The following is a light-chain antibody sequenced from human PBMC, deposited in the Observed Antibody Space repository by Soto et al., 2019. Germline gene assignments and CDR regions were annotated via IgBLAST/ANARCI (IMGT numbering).Light chain of an antibody. CDR2: DAS. CDR1: QSIGRW. CDR3: QQYNTYSQERT. Sequence: DIQMTQSPSTLSAFLGDRVTITCRASQSIGRWLAWYQQKPGKAPKLLIYDASSLESGVPSRLSGSGSGTEFTLTISSLQPDDFATYYCQQYNTYSQERTFGQGTKVDIK. J-gene: IGKJ1*01. V-gene: IGKV1-5*01.